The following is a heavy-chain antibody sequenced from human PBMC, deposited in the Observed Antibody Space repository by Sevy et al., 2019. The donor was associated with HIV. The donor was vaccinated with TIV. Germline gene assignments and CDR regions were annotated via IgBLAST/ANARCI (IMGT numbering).Heavy chain of an antibody. D-gene: IGHD1-1*01. Sequence: GGSLRLSCAASGFTFSSYWMSWVRQAPGKGLEWVANIKQDGSEKYYVDSVKGRFTISRDNAKNSLYLQMNSLRVEDTAVYYCARVPRLGAGMTPKWFDPWGQGTLVTVSS. CDR3: ARVPRLGAGMTPKWFDP. V-gene: IGHV3-7*01. CDR1: GFTFSSYW. J-gene: IGHJ5*02. CDR2: IKQDGSEK.